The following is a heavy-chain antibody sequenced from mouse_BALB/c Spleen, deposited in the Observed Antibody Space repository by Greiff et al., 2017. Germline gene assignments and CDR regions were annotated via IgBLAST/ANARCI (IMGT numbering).Heavy chain of an antibody. CDR1: GFNIKDTY. J-gene: IGHJ3*01. Sequence: VHVEQSGAELVKPGASVKLSCTASGFNIKDTYMHWVKQRPEQGLEWIGRIDPANGNTKYDPKFQGKATITADTSSNTAYLQLSSLTSEDTAVYYCARSGGALAWFAYGGQGTLVTVSA. CDR2: IDPANGNT. V-gene: IGHV14-3*02. CDR3: ARSGGALAWFAY.